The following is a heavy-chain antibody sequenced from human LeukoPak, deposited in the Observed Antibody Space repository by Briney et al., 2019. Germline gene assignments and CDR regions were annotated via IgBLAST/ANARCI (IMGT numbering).Heavy chain of an antibody. CDR2: INSDGSST. V-gene: IGHV3-74*01. J-gene: IGHJ4*02. CDR3: ATLGYSYGEDYFDY. Sequence: PGGSLRLSCAASGFTFSSYWMHWVRQAPGKGLVWVSRINSDGSSTSYADSVKGRFTISRDNAKNTLYLQMNSLRAEDTAVYYCATLGYSYGEDYFDYWGQGTLVTVSS. D-gene: IGHD5-18*01. CDR1: GFTFSSYW.